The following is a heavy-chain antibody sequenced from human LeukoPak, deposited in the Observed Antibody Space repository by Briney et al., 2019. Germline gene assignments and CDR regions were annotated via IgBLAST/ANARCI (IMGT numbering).Heavy chain of an antibody. J-gene: IGHJ4*02. D-gene: IGHD4-17*01. CDR2: IIPIFGTA. CDR3: ARGLLSYGAPSHFDY. V-gene: IGHV1-69*13. Sequence: ASVKVSCKASGGTFSSYAISWVRQAPGQGLAWVGGIIPIFGTANYAQKFQGRVTITVDESTSTAYMELSSLRSEDTAVYYCARGLLSYGAPSHFDYWGQGTLVTVSS. CDR1: GGTFSSYA.